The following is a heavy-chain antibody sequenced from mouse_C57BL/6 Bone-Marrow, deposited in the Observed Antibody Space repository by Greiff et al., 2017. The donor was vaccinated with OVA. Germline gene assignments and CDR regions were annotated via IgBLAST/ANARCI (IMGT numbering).Heavy chain of an antibody. D-gene: IGHD2-4*01. CDR3: LIYYDYDDAMDY. Sequence: EVKLQESGAELVRPGASVKLSCTASGFNIKDDYMHWVKQRPEQGLEWIGWIDPENGDTEYASKFQGKATITADTSSNTAYLQLSSLTSEDTAVYYCLIYYDYDDAMDYWGQGTSVTVSS. CDR1: GFNIKDDY. CDR2: IDPENGDT. J-gene: IGHJ4*01. V-gene: IGHV14-4*01.